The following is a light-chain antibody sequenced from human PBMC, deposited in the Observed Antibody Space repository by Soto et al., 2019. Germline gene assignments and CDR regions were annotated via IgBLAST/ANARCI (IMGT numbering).Light chain of an antibody. V-gene: IGKV3-20*01. CDR1: QSVNNNY. CDR2: GVS. Sequence: EIVLTQSPGTLSLSPGERATLSCRASQSVNNNYLAWYQQRPGQTPRLLVNGVSNRATGIPDRFSGGGSGTDYTLTISSLDPEDFAVYYCQQYGLPPHSFGQGTRVEIK. CDR3: QQYGLPPHS. J-gene: IGKJ2*01.